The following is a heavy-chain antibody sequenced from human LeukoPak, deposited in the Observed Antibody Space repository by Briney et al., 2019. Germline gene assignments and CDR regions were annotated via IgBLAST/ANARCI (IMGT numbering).Heavy chain of an antibody. D-gene: IGHD5-18*01. V-gene: IGHV3-33*01. Sequence: QSGGSLRLSCAASGFTFSSYDMHWVRQAPGKGLEWVAVIWYDGSNKYYADSVKGRFTISRDNSKNTLYLQMNSLRAEDTAVYYCARDPAPVNGYSYGYGDYWGQGTLVTVSS. CDR3: ARDPAPVNGYSYGYGDY. CDR2: IWYDGSNK. J-gene: IGHJ4*02. CDR1: GFTFSSYD.